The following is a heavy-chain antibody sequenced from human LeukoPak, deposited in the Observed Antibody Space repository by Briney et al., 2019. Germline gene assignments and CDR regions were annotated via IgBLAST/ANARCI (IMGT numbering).Heavy chain of an antibody. Sequence: SETLSLTCTVSGGSISSGDYCWSWIRQPPGKGLEWIGYIYYSGSTYYNPSLKSRVTISVDTSKNQFSLKLSSVTAADTAVYYCARDERRCSGGSCYTNYFDYWGQGTLVTVSS. D-gene: IGHD2-15*01. J-gene: IGHJ4*02. V-gene: IGHV4-30-4*01. CDR1: GGSISSGDYC. CDR3: ARDERRCSGGSCYTNYFDY. CDR2: IYYSGST.